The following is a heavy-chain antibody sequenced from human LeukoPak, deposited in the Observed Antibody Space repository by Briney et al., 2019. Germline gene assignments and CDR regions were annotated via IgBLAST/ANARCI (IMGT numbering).Heavy chain of an antibody. CDR1: GGSFSGYY. Sequence: TSETLSLTCAVYGGSFSGYYWSWIRQPPGKGLEWIGEINHSGSTNYNPSLKSRDTISVDTSKNQFSLKLSSVTAADTAVYYCARAYYYDSSGRADFDYWGQGTLVTVSS. J-gene: IGHJ4*02. CDR3: ARAYYYDSSGRADFDY. D-gene: IGHD3-22*01. V-gene: IGHV4-34*01. CDR2: INHSGST.